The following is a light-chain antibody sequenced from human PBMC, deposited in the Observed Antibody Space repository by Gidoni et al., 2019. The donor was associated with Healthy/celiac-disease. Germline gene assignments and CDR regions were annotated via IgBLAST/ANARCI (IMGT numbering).Light chain of an antibody. CDR2: WAS. V-gene: IGKV4-1*01. CDR1: QSVLYSSNNKNY. Sequence: DLVMTQSPDSLAVSLGERATINCKSSQSVLYSSNNKNYLAWYQQKPGQPPKLLIYWASTRESGVPDRFSGSGSGTDFTLPISSLQAEDVAVYYCQQYYSTLSYTFXQXTKLEIK. CDR3: QQYYSTLSYT. J-gene: IGKJ2*01.